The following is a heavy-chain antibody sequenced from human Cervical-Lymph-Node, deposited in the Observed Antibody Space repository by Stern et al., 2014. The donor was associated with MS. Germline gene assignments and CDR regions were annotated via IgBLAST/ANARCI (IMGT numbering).Heavy chain of an antibody. D-gene: IGHD6-6*01. CDR1: GFTFSSYG. J-gene: IGHJ4*02. CDR2: LWYDGSNK. Sequence: MQLVESGGGVVQPGRSLRLSCAASGFTFSSYGMPWVRQAPGTGLEWVAVLWYDGSNKYYADSVKGRFTISRDNSKNTLYLQMNSLRAEDTAVYYCAREEQLVRYYFDYWGQGTLVTVSS. CDR3: AREEQLVRYYFDY. V-gene: IGHV3-33*01.